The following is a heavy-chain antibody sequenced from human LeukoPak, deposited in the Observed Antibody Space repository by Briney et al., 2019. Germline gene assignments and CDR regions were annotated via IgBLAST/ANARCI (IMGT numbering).Heavy chain of an antibody. D-gene: IGHD3-16*01. J-gene: IGHJ5*02. Sequence: SETLSLTCTVSGGSISSSSYYWGWIRQPPGKGLEWIGSIYYSGSTSYYPSLKSRVTISVHMSKNQFSLKLSSVTAADTAVYYCARERGGISLRRTASFRFDPWGQGTLVTVSS. V-gene: IGHV4-39*07. CDR3: ARERGGISLRRTASFRFDP. CDR1: GGSISSSSYY. CDR2: IYYSGST.